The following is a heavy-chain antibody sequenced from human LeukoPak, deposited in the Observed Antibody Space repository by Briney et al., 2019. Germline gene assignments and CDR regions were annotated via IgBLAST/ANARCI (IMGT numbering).Heavy chain of an antibody. CDR2: MYPANSDT. Sequence: GESLKISCKGSGYSFTSYWIGWVRQMPGKGLEWMGIMYPANSDTRYKPSFQGQVTMSADRSIRTAYLQWSSLKASDTAIYYCATTRGGNYHWDYWGQGTLVTVSS. D-gene: IGHD3-16*01. CDR1: GYSFTSYW. J-gene: IGHJ4*02. CDR3: ATTRGGNYHWDY. V-gene: IGHV5-51*01.